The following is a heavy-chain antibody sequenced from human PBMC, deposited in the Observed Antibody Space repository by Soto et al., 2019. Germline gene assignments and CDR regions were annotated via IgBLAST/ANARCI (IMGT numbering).Heavy chain of an antibody. D-gene: IGHD6-19*01. J-gene: IGHJ5*02. CDR3: ARAVKSSIAVTTSWFDP. Sequence: SETLSLTCTVSGGSVSSGSYYWSWIRQPPGKGLEWIGYIYYSGSTNYNPSLKSRVTISVDTSKNQFSLKLSSVTAADTAVYYCARAVKSSIAVTTSWFDPWGQGTLVTVSS. V-gene: IGHV4-61*01. CDR1: GGSVSSGSYY. CDR2: IYYSGST.